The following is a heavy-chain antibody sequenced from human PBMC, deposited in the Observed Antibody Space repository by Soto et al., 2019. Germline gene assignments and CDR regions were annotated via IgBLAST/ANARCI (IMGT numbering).Heavy chain of an antibody. V-gene: IGHV1-46*01. Sequence: ASVKVSCKASGYTFTSYYMHWVRQAPGQGLEWMGIINPSGGSTSYAQKFQGRVTMTRDTSTSTVYMELSSLRSEDTAVYYCARDTTYYDFWSGYLAAVHYYGMDVWGQGTTVTVSS. CDR1: GYTFTSYY. CDR2: INPSGGST. J-gene: IGHJ6*02. D-gene: IGHD3-3*01. CDR3: ARDTTYYDFWSGYLAAVHYYGMDV.